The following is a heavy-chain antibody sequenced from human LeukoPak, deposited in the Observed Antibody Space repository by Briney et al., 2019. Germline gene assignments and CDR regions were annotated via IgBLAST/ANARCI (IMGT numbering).Heavy chain of an antibody. Sequence: ASVKVSCKASGGTFSSYAISWVRQAPGQGLEWMGGIIPIFGTANYAQKFQGRVTITTDGSTSTAYMELSSLRSEDTAVYYCARCKDIVVVPAAPHYYYYYMDVWGKGTTVTVSS. CDR2: IIPIFGTA. CDR3: ARCKDIVVVPAAPHYYYYYMDV. CDR1: GGTFSSYA. D-gene: IGHD2-2*01. J-gene: IGHJ6*03. V-gene: IGHV1-69*05.